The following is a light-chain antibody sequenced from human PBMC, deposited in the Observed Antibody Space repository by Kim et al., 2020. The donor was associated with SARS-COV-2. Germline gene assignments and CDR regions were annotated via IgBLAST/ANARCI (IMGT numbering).Light chain of an antibody. CDR3: QQLDSSPSYT. J-gene: IGKJ2*01. Sequence: PGKRPTLSCRASQRLSNTYLALYQQKPGQAPRILIYGVSHRATGIPDRFTGSGSGTDFTLTISRLEPEDFAVYYCQQLDSSPSYTFGQGTKVDIK. CDR1: QRLSNTY. CDR2: GVS. V-gene: IGKV3-20*01.